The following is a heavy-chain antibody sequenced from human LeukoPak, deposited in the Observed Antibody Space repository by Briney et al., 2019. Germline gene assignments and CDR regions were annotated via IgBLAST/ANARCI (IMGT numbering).Heavy chain of an antibody. J-gene: IGHJ6*04. D-gene: IGHD6-25*01. CDR3: ASAAAGYYYYYGMDV. V-gene: IGHV3-48*03. CDR1: GFTFSSYE. CDR2: ISSSGSTI. Sequence: GGSLRLSCAASGFTFSSYEMNWVRQAPGKGLEWVSYISSSGSTIYYADSVKGRFTISRDNAKNSLYLQMNSLRAEDTAVYYCASAAAGYYYYYGMDVWGKGTTVTVSS.